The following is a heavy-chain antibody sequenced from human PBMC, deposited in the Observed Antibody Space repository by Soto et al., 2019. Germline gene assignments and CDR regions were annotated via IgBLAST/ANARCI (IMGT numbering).Heavy chain of an antibody. CDR1: GGTFSSYA. J-gene: IGHJ5*02. CDR2: IIPIFGTA. D-gene: IGHD2-15*01. CDR3: ARAGYCSGGSCYSVNWFDP. Sequence: QVQLVQSGAEVKKPGSSVKVSCKASGGTFSSYAISWVRQAPGQGLEWMGGIIPIFGTANYAQKFQGRVTITADESKSTADMELSSLRSEDTAVYYCARAGYCSGGSCYSVNWFDPWGQGTLVTVSS. V-gene: IGHV1-69*01.